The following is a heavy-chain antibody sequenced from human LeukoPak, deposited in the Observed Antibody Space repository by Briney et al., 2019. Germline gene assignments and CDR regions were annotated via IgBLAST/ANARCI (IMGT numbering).Heavy chain of an antibody. V-gene: IGHV3-23*01. D-gene: IGHD3/OR15-3a*01. Sequence: GGSLRLSCEAAGFTFSTFAMIWVRQPSGKGLEWASSIFPSGGEIHYADSGRGRFTIARDNCKSTLSLQMNSLRAEDTAIYDCAEYRQGLLPFESWGQGTLVTVSS. J-gene: IGHJ4*02. CDR2: IFPSGGEI. CDR1: GFTFSTFA. CDR3: AEYRQGLLPFES.